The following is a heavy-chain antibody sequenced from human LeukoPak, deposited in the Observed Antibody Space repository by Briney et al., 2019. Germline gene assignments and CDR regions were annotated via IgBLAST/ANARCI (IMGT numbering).Heavy chain of an antibody. CDR2: IYPGDSDT. CDR1: GYSFTIYW. CDR3: AGQKTAAFDI. V-gene: IGHV5-51*01. J-gene: IGHJ3*02. Sequence: GGSLKVSCKGSGYSFTIYWIGWGRQMPGEGLEWMGIIYPGDSDTRYSPSFQGQVTISADKSISTAYLQWSSLKASDTAMYYCAGQKTAAFDIWGQGTMVTVSS.